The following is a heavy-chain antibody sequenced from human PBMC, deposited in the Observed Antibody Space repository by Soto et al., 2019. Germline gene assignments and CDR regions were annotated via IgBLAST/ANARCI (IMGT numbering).Heavy chain of an antibody. J-gene: IGHJ2*01. V-gene: IGHV4-34*01. CDR2: INHSGST. CDR1: GGSFSGYY. Sequence: SETLSLTCAVYGGSFSGYYWSWIRQPPGKGLEWIGEINHSGSTNYNPSLKSRVTISVDTSKNQFSLKLSSVTAADTAVYYCARRSHQGYCSSTSCRRPWSGWYFDLWGRGTLVTVSS. D-gene: IGHD2-2*01. CDR3: ARRSHQGYCSSTSCRRPWSGWYFDL.